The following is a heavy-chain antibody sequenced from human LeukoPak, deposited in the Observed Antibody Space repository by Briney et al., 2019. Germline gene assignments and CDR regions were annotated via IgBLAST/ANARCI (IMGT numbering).Heavy chain of an antibody. V-gene: IGHV4-59*01. CDR2: IYYSGST. CDR3: ARGVSSGYYYIRGHYYYGMDV. CDR1: GGSISSYY. J-gene: IGHJ6*02. D-gene: IGHD3-22*01. Sequence: SETLSLTCTVSGGSISSYYWSWIRQPPGKRLEWIGYIYYSGSTNYNPSLKSRVTISVDTSKNQFSLKLSSVTAADTAVYYCARGVSSGYYYIRGHYYYGMDVWGQGTTVTVSS.